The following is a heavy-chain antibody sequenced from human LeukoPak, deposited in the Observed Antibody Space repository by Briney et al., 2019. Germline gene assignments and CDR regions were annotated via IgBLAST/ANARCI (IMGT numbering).Heavy chain of an antibody. CDR3: ARFIASPGPDAFDI. V-gene: IGHV3-23*01. J-gene: IGHJ3*02. Sequence: GGSLRLSCAASGFTFSSYAMSWVRQAPGKGLEWVSAISGSGGSTYYADSVKGRFTISRDNSKNMLYLQMNSLRADETAVYFCARFIASPGPDAFDIWGQGTLVTVSS. CDR1: GFTFSSYA. D-gene: IGHD6-13*01. CDR2: ISGSGGST.